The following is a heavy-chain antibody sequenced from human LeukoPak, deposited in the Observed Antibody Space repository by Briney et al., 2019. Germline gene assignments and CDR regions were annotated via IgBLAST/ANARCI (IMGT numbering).Heavy chain of an antibody. CDR1: GYTFTSYD. CDR2: MNPNSGNT. J-gene: IGHJ4*02. CDR3: ARGQGYSYGLDY. Sequence: GASVKVSCKASGYTFTSYDINWVRQATGQGLEWMGWMNPNSGNTGYAQKFQGRVTITRNTSISTAYLELSSLRSEDTAVYYCARGQGYSYGLDYWGQGTLVTVSS. V-gene: IGHV1-8*03. D-gene: IGHD5-18*01.